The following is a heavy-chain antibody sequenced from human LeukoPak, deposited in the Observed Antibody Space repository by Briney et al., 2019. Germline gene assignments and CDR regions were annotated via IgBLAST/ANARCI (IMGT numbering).Heavy chain of an antibody. D-gene: IGHD3-22*01. V-gene: IGHV1-69*13. J-gene: IGHJ4*02. Sequence: SVKVSCKASGYTFTSYDINWVRQAPGQGLEWMGGIIPIFGTANYAQKFQGRVTITADESTSTAYMELSSLRSEDTAVYYCAREKPDSSGCLDYWGQGTLVTVSS. CDR3: AREKPDSSGCLDY. CDR2: IIPIFGTA. CDR1: GYTFTSYD.